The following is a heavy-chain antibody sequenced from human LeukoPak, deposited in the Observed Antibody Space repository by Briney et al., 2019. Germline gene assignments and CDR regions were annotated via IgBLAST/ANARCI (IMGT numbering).Heavy chain of an antibody. D-gene: IGHD3-9*01. CDR1: GFTFSSYA. CDR3: ATSPPDILTGYPRGMGYPCYY. CDR2: ISGSGGST. J-gene: IGHJ4*02. V-gene: IGHV3-23*01. Sequence: GGSLRLSCAASGFTFSSYAMSWVRQAPGKGLEWVSAISGSGGSTYYADSVKGRFTISRDNSKNTLYLQMNSLRAEDTAVYYCATSPPDILTGYPRGMGYPCYYWGQGTLVTVSS.